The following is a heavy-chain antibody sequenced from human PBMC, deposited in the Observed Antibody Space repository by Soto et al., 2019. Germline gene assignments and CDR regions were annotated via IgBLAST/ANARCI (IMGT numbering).Heavy chain of an antibody. J-gene: IGHJ4*02. CDR1: GFTFSSYS. V-gene: IGHV3-21*01. Sequence: EVQLVESGGGLVKPGGSLRLSCAAPGFTFSSYSMNWVRQAPGKGLEWVSSISSSSSYIYYADSVKGRFTISRDNAKNSLYLPMNSLRAEDTAVYYCARGALGYDFWSGYLIDYWGQGTLVTVSS. CDR3: ARGALGYDFWSGYLIDY. D-gene: IGHD3-3*01. CDR2: ISSSSSYI.